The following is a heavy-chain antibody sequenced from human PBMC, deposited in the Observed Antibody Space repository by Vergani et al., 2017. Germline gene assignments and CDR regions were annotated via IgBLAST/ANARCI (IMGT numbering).Heavy chain of an antibody. CDR3: ARVGTSSNRADFDY. J-gene: IGHJ4*02. D-gene: IGHD1-14*01. CDR1: GYTFTDYF. Sequence: QVQPVQSGAEVKKPGASVKVSCKASGYTFTDYFMHLVRQAPGQGLEWMGWINPNSGGPNYAQKFQGRVTMTRETSISTAYMELSNLRSDDTAVYYCARVGTSSNRADFDYWGQGTLVTVSS. V-gene: IGHV1-2*02. CDR2: INPNSGGP.